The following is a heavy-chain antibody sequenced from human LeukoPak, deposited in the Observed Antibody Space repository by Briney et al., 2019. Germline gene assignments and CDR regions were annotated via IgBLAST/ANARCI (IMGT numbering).Heavy chain of an antibody. V-gene: IGHV3-21*04. J-gene: IGHJ4*02. CDR3: TTQLMETDFDY. D-gene: IGHD1-1*01. Sequence: GGSLRLSCAASGFTFSTYSMNWVRQAPGKGLEWVSSISGSGSYIYYADSVKGRFTISRDNAKNSLYLQMNSLRTEDTAVYYCTTQLMETDFDYWGQGTLVTVSS. CDR2: ISGSGSYI. CDR1: GFTFSTYS.